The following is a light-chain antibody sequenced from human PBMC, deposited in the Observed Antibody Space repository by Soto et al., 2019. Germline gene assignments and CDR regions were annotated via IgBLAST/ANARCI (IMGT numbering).Light chain of an antibody. CDR2: DVT. CDR1: SKEVGGSNY. CDR3: SSYTSSNSNV. Sequence: QSVLTQPASVSGSLGQSITISCTGNSKEVGGSNYVSWYQQFPGKAPKLMISDVTNRPSGVFNRFSGSKSGNTASLTISWLQAEDEADYDCSSYTSSNSNVFGTGTKVTVL. J-gene: IGLJ1*01. V-gene: IGLV2-14*01.